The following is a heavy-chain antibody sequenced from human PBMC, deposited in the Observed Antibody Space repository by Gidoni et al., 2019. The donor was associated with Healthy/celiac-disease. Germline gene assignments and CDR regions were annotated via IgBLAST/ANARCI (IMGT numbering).Heavy chain of an antibody. V-gene: IGHV4-39*01. J-gene: IGHJ4*02. Sequence: QLQLQESGPGLVKPSETLSLTCTVSGGSISSSSYYWGWIRPPPGKGLEWIGSIYYSGSTYYNPSLKSRVTISVDTSKNQFSLKLSSVTAADTAVYYCARGSGSYGYWGQGTLVTVSS. CDR2: IYYSGST. CDR3: ARGSGSYGY. D-gene: IGHD3-10*01. CDR1: GGSISSSSYY.